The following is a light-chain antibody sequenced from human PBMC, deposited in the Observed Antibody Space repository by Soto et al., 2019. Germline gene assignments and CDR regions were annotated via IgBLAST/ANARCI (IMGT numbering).Light chain of an antibody. CDR2: AAS. J-gene: IGKJ3*01. Sequence: DIQMTQSPPSLSASVGDRVTITCRASQGIRNFVAWYQQKPGKAPKLLIYAASTLQSGVPSRFSGSGSGTDFPLTINRLPPEDVATYSCQKYSSVPVFGPGTKVEIK. V-gene: IGKV1-27*01. CDR3: QKYSSVPV. CDR1: QGIRNF.